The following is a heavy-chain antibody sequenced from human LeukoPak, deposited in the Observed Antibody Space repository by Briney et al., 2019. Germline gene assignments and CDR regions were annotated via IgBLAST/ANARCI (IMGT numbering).Heavy chain of an antibody. V-gene: IGHV1-18*01. Sequence: GASVKVSCKASGYTFTSYGISWVRQAPGQGLEWMGWISAYNGNTNYAQKLQGRVTMTTDTSTSTAYMELRSLRSDDTAVYYCARDAPDFWSGPNFDYWGQGTLVTVSS. D-gene: IGHD3-3*01. CDR3: ARDAPDFWSGPNFDY. J-gene: IGHJ4*02. CDR2: ISAYNGNT. CDR1: GYTFTSYG.